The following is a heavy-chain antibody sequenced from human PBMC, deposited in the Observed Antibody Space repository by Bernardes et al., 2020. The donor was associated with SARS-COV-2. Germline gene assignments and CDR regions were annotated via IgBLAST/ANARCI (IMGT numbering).Heavy chain of an antibody. V-gene: IGHV3-33*01. D-gene: IGHD3-10*01. J-gene: IGHJ4*02. CDR1: GFTFSRYG. Sequence: GGSLRLSCAASGFTFSRYGMHWVRQAPGKGLEWVAVIWYDGSNKYYADSVKGRFTISRDKSKNTLYLQMNSLRAEGTAVYYCARDPMVWGQGTLVTVSS. CDR2: IWYDGSNK. CDR3: ARDPMV.